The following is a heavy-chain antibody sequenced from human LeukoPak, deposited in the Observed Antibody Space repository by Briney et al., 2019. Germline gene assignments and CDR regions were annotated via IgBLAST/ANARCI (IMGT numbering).Heavy chain of an antibody. CDR1: GGSISSSSYY. J-gene: IGHJ4*02. D-gene: IGHD1-26*01. CDR2: IYYSGST. CDR3: VIFIMGTTTTDY. V-gene: IGHV4-39*01. Sequence: SETLSLTCTVSGGSISSSSYYWGWIRQPPGKGLEWIGSIYYSGSTYYNPSLKSRVTISVDTSKNQFSLNLSSVTDTAVYYCVIFIMGTTTTDYWGQGTLVTVSS.